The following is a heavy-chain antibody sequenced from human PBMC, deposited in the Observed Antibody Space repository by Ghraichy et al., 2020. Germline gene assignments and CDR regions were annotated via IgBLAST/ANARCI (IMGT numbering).Heavy chain of an antibody. D-gene: IGHD2-2*01. CDR2: INHSGST. V-gene: IGHV4-34*01. Sequence: SETLSLTCAVYGGSFSGYYWSWIRQPPGKGLEWIGEINHSGSTNYNPSLKSRVTISVDTSKNQFSLKLSSVTAADTAVYYCARGRPLQPIVVVPAAIDNWFDPWGQGTLVTVSS. CDR1: GGSFSGYY. J-gene: IGHJ5*02. CDR3: ARGRPLQPIVVVPAAIDNWFDP.